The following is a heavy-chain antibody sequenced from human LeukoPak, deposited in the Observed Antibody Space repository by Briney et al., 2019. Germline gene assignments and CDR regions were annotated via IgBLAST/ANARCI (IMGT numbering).Heavy chain of an antibody. V-gene: IGHV3-74*01. CDR3: ARDVRYGSVD. D-gene: IGHD6-19*01. CDR2: INKDGSIT. CDR1: GFTFDDYG. Sequence: PGGSLRLSCAASGFTFDDYGMSWVRQAPGKGLVWVSYINKDGSITSYADSVKGRFTISRDNAKNTLYLQMNSLRAEDTAVYYCARDVRYGSVDWGQGTLATVSS. J-gene: IGHJ4*02.